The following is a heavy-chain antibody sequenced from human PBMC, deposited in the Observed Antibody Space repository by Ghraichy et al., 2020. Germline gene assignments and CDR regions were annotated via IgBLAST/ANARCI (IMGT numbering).Heavy chain of an antibody. CDR3: ATGQGLSGSYAGTGDS. CDR2: ISGSGGST. J-gene: IGHJ5*01. V-gene: IGHV3-23*01. Sequence: GGSLRLSCAASGLTFGDSAMSWVRQAPGKGLEWVSSISGSGGSTYYADSVNGRFTISRDTSKNTLYLQMNGLRAEDTALYYCATGQGLSGSYAGTGDSWGQRTLVTVSS. D-gene: IGHD3-16*01. CDR1: GLTFGDSA.